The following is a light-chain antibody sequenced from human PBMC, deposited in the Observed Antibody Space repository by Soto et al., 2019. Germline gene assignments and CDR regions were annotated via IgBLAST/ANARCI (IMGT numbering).Light chain of an antibody. Sequence: DIQMTQSPSSLSASVGDRVTITCRASQTISTYLNWYQQKPGKAPKFLIYKASGLEIGVPSRFSGSGSGTEFTLTISSLQPDDFATYYCQQYHNFSPLTFGGGTKVEI. CDR1: QTISTY. V-gene: IGKV1-5*03. CDR3: QQYHNFSPLT. CDR2: KAS. J-gene: IGKJ4*01.